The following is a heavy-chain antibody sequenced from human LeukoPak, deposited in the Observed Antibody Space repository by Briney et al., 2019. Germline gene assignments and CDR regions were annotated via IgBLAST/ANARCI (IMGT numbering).Heavy chain of an antibody. Sequence: PSETLSLTCAVYGGSFSGYYWSWIRQPPGEGLEWIGEINHSGSTNYNPSLKSRVTISVDTSKNQFSLKLSSVTAADTAVYYCARGGPAHYYGSGSYNWFDPWGQGTLVTVSS. D-gene: IGHD3-10*01. V-gene: IGHV4-34*01. CDR3: ARGGPAHYYGSGSYNWFDP. J-gene: IGHJ5*02. CDR2: INHSGST. CDR1: GGSFSGYY.